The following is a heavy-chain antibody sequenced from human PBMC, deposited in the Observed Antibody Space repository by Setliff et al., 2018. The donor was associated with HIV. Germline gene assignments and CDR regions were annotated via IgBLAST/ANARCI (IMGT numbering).Heavy chain of an antibody. V-gene: IGHV1-2*02. CDR2: INPNSGGT. J-gene: IGHJ6*03. D-gene: IGHD3-22*01. Sequence: ASVKVSCKASGYTFTGYYMHWVRQAPGQGLEWMGWINPNSGGTNYPQKFQGRVTMTRDTSISTAYMELNNLKFEDTAVYYCARARRDSYDRGRRSHYYIDVWGKGTTVTVYS. CDR1: GYTFTGYY. CDR3: ARARRDSYDRGRRSHYYIDV.